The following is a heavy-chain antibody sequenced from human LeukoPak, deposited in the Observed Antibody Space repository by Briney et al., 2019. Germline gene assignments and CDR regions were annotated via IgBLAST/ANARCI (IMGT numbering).Heavy chain of an antibody. V-gene: IGHV3-53*01. Sequence: GGSLRLSCAASGFTFSSNYMSWVRQAPGKGLEWVSVIYSGGSTYYADSVKGRFTISRDNSKNTLYLQMNSLRAEDTAVYYCARDGDHGDYFDYWGQGTLVTVSS. CDR2: IYSGGST. CDR1: GFTFSSNY. J-gene: IGHJ4*02. D-gene: IGHD2-8*01. CDR3: ARDGDHGDYFDY.